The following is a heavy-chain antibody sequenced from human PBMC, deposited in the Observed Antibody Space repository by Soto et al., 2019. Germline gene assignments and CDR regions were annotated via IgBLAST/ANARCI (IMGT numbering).Heavy chain of an antibody. CDR1: EFTFSSYT. D-gene: IGHD6-19*01. J-gene: IGHJ4*01. CDR2: ISNDGGNT. CDR3: AREWSISVSAAGY. Sequence: QVQLVESGGGVVQPGRSLKLSCAASEFTFSSYTMYWVRQAPGTGREWVAGISNDGGNTYYPDSVKGRFTISRDNSKNTMYLEMNSLRAEDTGVYYCAREWSISVSAAGYWGQGTLVTVS. V-gene: IGHV3-30-3*01.